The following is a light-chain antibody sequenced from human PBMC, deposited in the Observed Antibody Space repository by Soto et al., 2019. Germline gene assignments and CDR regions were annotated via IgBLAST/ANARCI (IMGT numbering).Light chain of an antibody. J-gene: IGLJ1*01. Sequence: QSALTQPPSASGSPGQSVTISCTGTSSDVGGYNYVSWYQQHPGKAPKLMIYEVSKRPSGVPDRFSGSKSGNTASLTVSGLQAEDEADCYCSSYAGSIYVFGTGTKLTVL. CDR2: EVS. CDR1: SSDVGGYNY. V-gene: IGLV2-8*01. CDR3: SSYAGSIYV.